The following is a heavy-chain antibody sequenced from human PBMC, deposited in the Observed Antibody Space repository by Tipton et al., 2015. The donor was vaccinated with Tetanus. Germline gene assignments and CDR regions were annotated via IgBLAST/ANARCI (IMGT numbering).Heavy chain of an antibody. CDR2: ISYDGSNK. V-gene: IGHV3-30*04. CDR1: GFTFSSYA. J-gene: IGHJ3*02. D-gene: IGHD3-22*01. CDR3: AKDPYDSSGWDAFDI. Sequence: SLRLSCAASGFTFSSYAMHWVRQAPGKGLEWVAVISYDGSNKYYADSVKGRFTISRDNSKNTLYLQMNSLRAEDTAVYYCAKDPYDSSGWDAFDIWGQGTMVTVSS.